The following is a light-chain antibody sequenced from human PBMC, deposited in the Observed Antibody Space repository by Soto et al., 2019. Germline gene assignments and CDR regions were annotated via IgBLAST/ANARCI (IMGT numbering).Light chain of an antibody. CDR2: DAS. CDR1: QSVSSY. Sequence: EIVLTQSPATLSLSPVERATLSCRASQSVSSYLAWNQQKPGQAPRLLIYDASNRATGIPARFSGSGSGTDFTLTISSLEPEDFAVYYCQQRSNWPPTFGGGTKVDIK. V-gene: IGKV3-11*01. CDR3: QQRSNWPPT. J-gene: IGKJ4*01.